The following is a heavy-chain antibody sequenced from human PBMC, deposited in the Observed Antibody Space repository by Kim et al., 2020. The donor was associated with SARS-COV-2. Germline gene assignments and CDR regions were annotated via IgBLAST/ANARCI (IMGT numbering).Heavy chain of an antibody. CDR3: ARVDSGSYFRYFDY. CDR2: ISYDGSNK. CDR1: GFTFSSYA. Sequence: GGSLRLSCAASGFTFSSYAMHWVRQAPGKGLEWVAVISYDGSNKYYADSVKGRFTISRDNSKNTLYLQMNSLRAEDTAVYYCARVDSGSYFRYFDYWGQG. J-gene: IGHJ4*02. V-gene: IGHV3-30-3*01. D-gene: IGHD1-26*01.